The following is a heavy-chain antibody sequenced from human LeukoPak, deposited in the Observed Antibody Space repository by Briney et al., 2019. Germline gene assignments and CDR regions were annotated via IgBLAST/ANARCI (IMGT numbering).Heavy chain of an antibody. J-gene: IGHJ4*02. CDR1: GYTFTNFY. CDR3: AREATALEY. CDR2: INPSGANT. Sequence: ASVKVSCKTSGYTFTNFYMHWVRQAPGQGLEWMGIINPSGANTGYAQKFQGRVTMTTDTSTSTAYMELRSLRSDDTAVYYCAREATALEYWGQGTLVTVSS. V-gene: IGHV1-46*01. D-gene: IGHD1-26*01.